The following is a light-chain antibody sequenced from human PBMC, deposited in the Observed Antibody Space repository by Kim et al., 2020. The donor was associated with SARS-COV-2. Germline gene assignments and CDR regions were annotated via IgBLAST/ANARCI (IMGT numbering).Light chain of an antibody. Sequence: VSPGERVTLSCRASQSVSTKLAWYQHKPGQAPRLLIHGASSRDTGVPARFTGSGYGTEFTLTISTLQSEDFVLYYCQQYDKWPLTFGGGTKVDIK. CDR2: GAS. CDR1: QSVSTK. CDR3: QQYDKWPLT. J-gene: IGKJ4*01. V-gene: IGKV3-15*01.